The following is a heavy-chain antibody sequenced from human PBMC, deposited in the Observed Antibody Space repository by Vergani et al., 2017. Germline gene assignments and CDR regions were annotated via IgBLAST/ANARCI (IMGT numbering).Heavy chain of an antibody. D-gene: IGHD2-2*02. V-gene: IGHV4-4*03. CDR2: ICHTEDT. CDR3: ATICYRRWGYYFDY. J-gene: IGHJ4*02. CDR1: GDSISSNNC. Sequence: QVQLQESGPGLVKPPGTLSLTCAVSGDSISSNNCWTWVRQPPGKGLEWIGEICHTEDTKYSPSLKSRVTVSVYDARNLFSLRRNSVPAADTAVYYCATICYRRWGYYFDYWGQGILVTVSS.